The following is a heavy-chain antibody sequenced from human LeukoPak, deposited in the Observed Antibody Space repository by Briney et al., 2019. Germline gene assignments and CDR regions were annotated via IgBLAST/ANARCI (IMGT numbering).Heavy chain of an antibody. CDR2: IYTSGST. Sequence: SETLSLTCTVSGGSISSGSYYWSWIRQPAGKGLEWIGRIYTSGSTNYNPSLKSRVTISVDTSKNQFSLKLSSVTAADTAVYYCARDPLVGGPTDYWGQGTLVTVSS. D-gene: IGHD2-21*01. V-gene: IGHV4-61*02. CDR1: GGSISSGSYY. CDR3: ARDPLVGGPTDY. J-gene: IGHJ4*02.